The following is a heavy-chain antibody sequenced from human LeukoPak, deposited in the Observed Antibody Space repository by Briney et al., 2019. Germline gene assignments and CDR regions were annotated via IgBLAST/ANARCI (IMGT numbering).Heavy chain of an antibody. V-gene: IGHV3-53*01. D-gene: IGHD2-2*01. CDR1: GPTVSSNF. Sequence: GGSLRLSCAATGPTVSSNFMSWVRRAPGKGLEWVSHVRPGDGPTTYAESVKGRFTISRDNSKNTVSLQMNSLRVEDTAVYYCTRDHITSWQIDFWGQGTMVTVSS. CDR3: TRDHITSWQIDF. CDR2: RPGDGPT. J-gene: IGHJ4*02.